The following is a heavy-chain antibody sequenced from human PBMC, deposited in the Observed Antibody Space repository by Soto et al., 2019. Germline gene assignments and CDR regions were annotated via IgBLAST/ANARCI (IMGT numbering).Heavy chain of an antibody. J-gene: IGHJ4*02. D-gene: IGHD2-2*02. CDR1: GFTFNTYG. CDR2: ISYDGSEK. V-gene: IGHV3-30*18. Sequence: GGSLRLSCAASGFTFNTYGMHWVRQAPGKGLEWVAVISYDGSEKYYVDSVKGRFTISKDNSKNTLYLQMNSLRPEDTAVYYCAKSPNFYCSSPNCYKYYFDHWGQGTRVTVSS. CDR3: AKSPNFYCSSPNCYKYYFDH.